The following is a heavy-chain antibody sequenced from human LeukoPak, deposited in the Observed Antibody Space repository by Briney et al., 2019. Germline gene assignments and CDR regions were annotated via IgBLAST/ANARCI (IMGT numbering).Heavy chain of an antibody. CDR1: GFTFTNYA. D-gene: IGHD1-1*01. V-gene: IGHV3-30*18. J-gene: IGHJ4*02. Sequence: GGSLRLSCAASGFTFTNYAMHWVRQTPGKGLEWVALISSDGSKNIYADPVKGRFTVSRDNSKNTLYLQMNSLRAEDTAVYSCVKGLVQTTMSYSVDYWGQGALVTVSS. CDR2: ISSDGSKN. CDR3: VKGLVQTTMSYSVDY.